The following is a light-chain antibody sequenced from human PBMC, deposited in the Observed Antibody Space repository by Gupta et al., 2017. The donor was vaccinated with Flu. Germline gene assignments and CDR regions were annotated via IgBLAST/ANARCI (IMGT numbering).Light chain of an antibody. CDR2: LSS. V-gene: IGKV2-28*01. J-gene: IGKJ5*01. CDR3: MQTLQLPLT. CDR1: QSLLHRNGYNY. Sequence: VTPGETASISCRSSQSLLHRNGYNYLGWFLQKPGQSPQLLMYLSSNRAPGVPDRFSGSGSGTDFTLKISRVEAEDVGVYYCMQTLQLPLTFGQGTRLEIK.